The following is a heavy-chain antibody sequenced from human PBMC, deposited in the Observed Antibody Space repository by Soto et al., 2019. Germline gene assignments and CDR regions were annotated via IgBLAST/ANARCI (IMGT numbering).Heavy chain of an antibody. Sequence: EVQLLESGGGLVQPGGSLRLSCAASGFTFSSYAMSWVRQAPGKGLEWVSGISGSGGRTYYADSVKGRFTISRDNSKNTLYLQMTSMRAEDTAVYYCATPIIQLWLGYGMDVWGQGTTVTVSS. J-gene: IGHJ6*02. V-gene: IGHV3-23*01. D-gene: IGHD5-18*01. CDR2: ISGSGGRT. CDR1: GFTFSSYA. CDR3: ATPIIQLWLGYGMDV.